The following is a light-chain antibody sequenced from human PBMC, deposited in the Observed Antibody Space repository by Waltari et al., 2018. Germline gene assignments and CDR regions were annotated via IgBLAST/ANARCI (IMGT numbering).Light chain of an antibody. V-gene: IGKV2-28*01. J-gene: IGKJ1*01. CDR3: MQARQTPWT. CDR2: LVS. CDR1: QSLLHSSGYTF. Sequence: DIVMTQSPLFLPVTPGEPASISCRSSQSLLHSSGYTFLDWYLQKPGQSPQLLIYLVSNRASGVPDSVSGSGSGTDFTLKISRVEAEDVGVYYCMQARQTPWTFGQGTKVEIK.